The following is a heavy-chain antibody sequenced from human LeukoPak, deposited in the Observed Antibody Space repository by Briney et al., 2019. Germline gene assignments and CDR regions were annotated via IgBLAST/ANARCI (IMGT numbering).Heavy chain of an antibody. J-gene: IGHJ6*03. D-gene: IGHD6-6*01. CDR2: ISAYNGNT. CDR1: GYTFTTYG. V-gene: IGHV1-18*01. Sequence: ASVKVSCKASGYTFTTYGISWVRQAPGQGLEWMGWISAYNGNTNYAQELQGRVTMTTDTSTSTAYMDLRSLRSEDTAVYYCARGSYSYDYYYYMDVWGKGTTVTISS. CDR3: ARGSYSYDYYYYMDV.